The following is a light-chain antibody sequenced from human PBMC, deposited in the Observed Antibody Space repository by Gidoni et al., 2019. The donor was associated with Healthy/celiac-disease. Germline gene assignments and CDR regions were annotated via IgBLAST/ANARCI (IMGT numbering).Light chain of an antibody. J-gene: IGKJ4*02. CDR3: QQRSNWPPLT. CDR2: DAA. V-gene: IGKV3-11*01. Sequence: EIVLTQSPATLSLSPGERATLSCRASQSVNNSLAWYQQKPGQAPRLLIDDAANRATGIPARVSGSGSGTDFSRTISILEPEDFAVYYCQQRSNWPPLTFGGGTKVEIK. CDR1: QSVNNS.